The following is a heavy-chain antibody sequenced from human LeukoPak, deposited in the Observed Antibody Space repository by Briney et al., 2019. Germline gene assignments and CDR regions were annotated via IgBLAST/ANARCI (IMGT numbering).Heavy chain of an antibody. V-gene: IGHV3-30-3*01. D-gene: IGHD6-19*01. J-gene: IGHJ5*02. Sequence: PGGSPRLSCAASGFTFSSYAMHWVRQAPGKGLEWVAVISYDGSNKYYADSVKGRFSISRDNSKNTLYLQMNSLRAEDTAVYYCARDRFPGIAVAPNFNWFDPWGQGTLVTVSS. CDR1: GFTFSSYA. CDR3: ARDRFPGIAVAPNFNWFDP. CDR2: ISYDGSNK.